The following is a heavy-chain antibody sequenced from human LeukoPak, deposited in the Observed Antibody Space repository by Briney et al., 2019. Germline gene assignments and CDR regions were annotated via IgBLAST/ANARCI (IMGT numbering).Heavy chain of an antibody. CDR3: ARLTYTGSYLAPFDY. Sequence: GASLKISCKSSGSRFTSYWIGGVRQMPGKGLEGMGIIYPRDSDTRYSPSRQGQVTISVDKSISTAYLQWSSLKASDTAIYYCARLTYTGSYLAPFDYWGQGTLVTVSS. CDR2: IYPRDSDT. V-gene: IGHV5-51*01. CDR1: GSRFTSYW. D-gene: IGHD1-26*01. J-gene: IGHJ4*02.